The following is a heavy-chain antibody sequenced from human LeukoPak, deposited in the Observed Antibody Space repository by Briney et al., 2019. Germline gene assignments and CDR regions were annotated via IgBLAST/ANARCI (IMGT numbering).Heavy chain of an antibody. CDR3: AKDSSGSSWYWDY. CDR2: IRYDGSNK. J-gene: IGHJ4*02. D-gene: IGHD6-13*01. Sequence: GGSLRLSCAASGFSFSSYGMHWVRQAPGKGLEWVTFIRYDGSNKYYADSVKGRFTISRDNSKNTLYLPMNSLRTEDTAVYYCAKDSSGSSWYWDYWGQGTLVTASS. V-gene: IGHV3-30*02. CDR1: GFSFSSYG.